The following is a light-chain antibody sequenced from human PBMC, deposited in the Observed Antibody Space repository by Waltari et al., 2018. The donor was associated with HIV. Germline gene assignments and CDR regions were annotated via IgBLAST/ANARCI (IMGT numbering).Light chain of an antibody. CDR2: NND. CDR1: SSNIGSNY. Sequence: QSVLTQSPSASGAPGQRVTISCSGSSSNIGSNYVFWYQQVSGKAPKLLIHNNDQRPSGVPDRFSGSKSGTSASLAISGLQSKDEADYYCSAWDSNLRDVLFGGGTRLTVL. CDR3: SAWDSNLRDVL. J-gene: IGLJ2*01. V-gene: IGLV1-47*02.